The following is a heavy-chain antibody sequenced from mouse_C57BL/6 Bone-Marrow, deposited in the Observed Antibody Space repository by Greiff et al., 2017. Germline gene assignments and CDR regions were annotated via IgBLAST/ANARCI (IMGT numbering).Heavy chain of an antibody. CDR3: ARGGLDDNYGSSPYYFDY. D-gene: IGHD1-1*01. V-gene: IGHV3-1*01. CDR1: GYSITSGYD. CDR2: ISYSGST. J-gene: IGHJ2*01. Sequence: EVQLQQSGPGMVKPSQSLSLTCTVTGYSITSGYDWHWIRHFPGNKLEWMGYISYSGSTNYNPSLKSRISITHDTSKNHFFLKLNSVTTENTATYYCARGGLDDNYGSSPYYFDYWGQGTTLTVSS.